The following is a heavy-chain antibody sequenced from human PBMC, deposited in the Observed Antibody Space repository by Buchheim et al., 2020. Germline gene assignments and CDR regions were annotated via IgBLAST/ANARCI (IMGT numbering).Heavy chain of an antibody. CDR3: AHTFYRGSTGWFEF. CDR2: LYFGNDQ. V-gene: IGHV2-5*02. J-gene: IGHJ5*02. Sequence: QISLEESGPTLVKPTQTLTLTCTFSGFALDRSGVGVAWIRQPPGKALEWLVLLYFGNDQRSTPSLGSSLTVLEDASKNQVLFKMTNMGPEDTATYYCAHTFYRGSTGWFEFWGQG. CDR1: GFALDRSGVG. D-gene: IGHD3-16*02.